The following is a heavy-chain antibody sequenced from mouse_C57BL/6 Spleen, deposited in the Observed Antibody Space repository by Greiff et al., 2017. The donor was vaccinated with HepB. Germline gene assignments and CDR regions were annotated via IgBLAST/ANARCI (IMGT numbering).Heavy chain of an antibody. CDR1: GFTFSDYG. CDR3: AREGGRDWYFDV. V-gene: IGHV5-17*01. Sequence: EVHLVESGGGLVKPGGSLKLSCAASGFTFSDYGMHWVRQAPEKGLEWVAYISSGSSTIYYADTVKGRFTISRDNAKNTLFLQMTSLRSEDTDMYDWAREGGRDWYFDVWGTGTTVTVSS. J-gene: IGHJ1*03. CDR2: ISSGSSTI. D-gene: IGHD3-3*01.